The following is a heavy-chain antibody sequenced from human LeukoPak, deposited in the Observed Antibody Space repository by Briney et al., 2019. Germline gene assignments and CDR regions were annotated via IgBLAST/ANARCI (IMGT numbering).Heavy chain of an antibody. CDR3: AKSLTMAPGGMDV. Sequence: PGGSLRLSCAASGFTFSSNGMHWVRQAPGKGLEWVAFIRYGGNNERYADSVKGRFTISRDNSKNTLYLQMNSLRAEDTAVYYCAKSLTMAPGGMDVWGQGTTVTVSS. V-gene: IGHV3-30*02. CDR1: GFTFSSNG. J-gene: IGHJ6*02. D-gene: IGHD3-10*01. CDR2: IRYGGNNE.